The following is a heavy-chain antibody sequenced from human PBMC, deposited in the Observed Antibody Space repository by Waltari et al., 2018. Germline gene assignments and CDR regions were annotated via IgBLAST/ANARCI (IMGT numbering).Heavy chain of an antibody. CDR2: INHSGST. J-gene: IGHJ4*02. CDR1: GGSFSGYY. CDR3: ARGFSGTDYGDFRVGYYFDY. V-gene: IGHV4-34*01. D-gene: IGHD4-17*01. Sequence: QVQLQQWGAGLLKPSETLSLTCAVYGGSFSGYYWSWIRQPPGKGLEWIGEINHSGSTNYNPSLKSRVTISVDTSKNQVSLKLSSVTAADTAVYYCARGFSGTDYGDFRVGYYFDYWGQGTLVTVSS.